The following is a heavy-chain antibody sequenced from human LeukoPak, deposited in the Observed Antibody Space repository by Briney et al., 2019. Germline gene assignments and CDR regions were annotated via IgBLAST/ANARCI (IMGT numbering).Heavy chain of an antibody. Sequence: GGSLRLSCAASGFTFSNFWMHWVRQAPGKGLVWVALIYGDGSFTRYADSVKGRFTISRDNAKNTLYLQMNSLRPEDTAVYYCAFHNSSGNFGYWGQGTLVTVSS. CDR2: IYGDGSFT. D-gene: IGHD3-22*01. CDR3: AFHNSSGNFGY. V-gene: IGHV3-74*01. CDR1: GFTFSNFW. J-gene: IGHJ4*02.